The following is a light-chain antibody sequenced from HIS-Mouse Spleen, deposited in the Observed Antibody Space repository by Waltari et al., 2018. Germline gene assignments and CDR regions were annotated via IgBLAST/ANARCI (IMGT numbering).Light chain of an antibody. Sequence: AIRMTKSPSSFSASTGDRVPITCRASQGISSYLAWYQQKPGKAPKLLIYAASTLQSGVPSRFSGSGSGTDFTLTISCLQSEDFATYYCQQYYSYPRLTFGGGTKVEIK. CDR2: AAS. J-gene: IGKJ4*01. V-gene: IGKV1-8*01. CDR1: QGISSY. CDR3: QQYYSYPRLT.